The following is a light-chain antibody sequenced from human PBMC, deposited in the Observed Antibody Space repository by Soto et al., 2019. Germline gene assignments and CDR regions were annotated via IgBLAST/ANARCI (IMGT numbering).Light chain of an antibody. J-gene: IGKJ2*01. CDR1: QSVRSN. Sequence: EIVMTQSPATLSVSPGERGTLSCRASQSVRSNLAWHQQKPGQAPRLLIYGVSTRATGVPARFSGSRSGTELTLTISGLQSGDFAVYYCQQYNQWPYTFGQGTKLEIK. V-gene: IGKV3-15*01. CDR3: QQYNQWPYT. CDR2: GVS.